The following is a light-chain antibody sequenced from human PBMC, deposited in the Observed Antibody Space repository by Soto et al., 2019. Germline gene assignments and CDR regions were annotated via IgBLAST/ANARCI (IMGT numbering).Light chain of an antibody. CDR1: QGSSTW. Sequence: DIHMTQSPSSVSASVGDRVTITCRASQGSSTWLAWYQQKPGKAPKLLIYAASSVQSGGPSRFSGSGSGTEFALTISSLQPEDFPTYYCQHANSCPLSTCGPGTKVDI. CDR3: QHANSCPLST. CDR2: AAS. J-gene: IGKJ3*01. V-gene: IGKV1-12*01.